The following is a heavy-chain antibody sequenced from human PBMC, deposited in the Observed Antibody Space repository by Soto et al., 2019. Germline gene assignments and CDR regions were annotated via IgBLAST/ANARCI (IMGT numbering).Heavy chain of an antibody. V-gene: IGHV5-51*01. CDR3: ARALGIRSSSQPNFDY. CDR1: GYSFTSYW. J-gene: IGHJ4*02. Sequence: EVQLVQSGAEVKKPGESLKISCKGSGYSFTSYWIGWVRQMPGKGLEWMGIIYPGDSDTRYSPSFQGQVTISADKSISTAYLQWSSLKASDTAMYYCARALGIRSSSQPNFDYWGQGTLVTVSS. D-gene: IGHD6-6*01. CDR2: IYPGDSDT.